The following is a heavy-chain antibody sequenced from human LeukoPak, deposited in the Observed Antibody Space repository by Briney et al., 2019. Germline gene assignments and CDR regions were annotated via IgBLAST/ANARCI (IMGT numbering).Heavy chain of an antibody. D-gene: IGHD1-1*01. CDR3: ARSSLERHYSFDF. CDR1: GVTFSGYS. Sequence: GGSLRLSCSTSGVTFSGYSMNWVRRAPGKGLEWLSYISASGGTTYYADSVNGRFTISRDNAKNSLFLKMNSLRVDDTAMYFCARSSLERHYSFDFWGRGTLVTVSS. CDR2: ISASGGTT. J-gene: IGHJ4*02. V-gene: IGHV3-48*01.